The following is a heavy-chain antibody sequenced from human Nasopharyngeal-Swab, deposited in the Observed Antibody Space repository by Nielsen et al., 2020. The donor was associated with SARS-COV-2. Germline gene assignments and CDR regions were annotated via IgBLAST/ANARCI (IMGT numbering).Heavy chain of an antibody. V-gene: IGHV4-61*02. D-gene: IGHD1-1*01. J-gene: IGHJ6*03. CDR2: LYTSGTT. CDR3: ARAILNLGRGDYMDV. Sequence: WIRQPPGKGLEWIGRLYTSGTTNYNPSLKSRVTISVDTSKDQFSLKLSSVTAADTAVYHCARAILNLGRGDYMDVWGKGTTVTVSS.